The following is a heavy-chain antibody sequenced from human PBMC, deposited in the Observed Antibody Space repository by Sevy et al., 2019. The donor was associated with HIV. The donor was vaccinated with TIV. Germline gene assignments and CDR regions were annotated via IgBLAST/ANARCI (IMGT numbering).Heavy chain of an antibody. CDR3: ARDRLRYYDSSGYSGLDY. J-gene: IGHJ4*02. CDR1: GFTFSSYA. CDR2: ISKTGSTI. D-gene: IGHD3-22*01. V-gene: IGHV3-48*03. Sequence: GGSLRLSCAASGFTFSSYAMSWVRQAPGKGLEWLSYISKTGSTIYYSGSLKGGFTMSKENARNSLHLQMNRLRAEDTAVYYCARDRLRYYDSSGYSGLDYWGQGTLVTVSS.